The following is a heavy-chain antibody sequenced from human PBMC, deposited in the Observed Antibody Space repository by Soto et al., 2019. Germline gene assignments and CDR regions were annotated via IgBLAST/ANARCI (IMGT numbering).Heavy chain of an antibody. CDR3: VSTVFGALSYFDY. CDR2: IYYSGST. Sequence: PSETLSLTCTVSGGSISRGGYYWSWIRQHPGKGLEWIGYIYYSGSTYYNPSLKSRVTISVDTSKNPFSLKLSSVTAADTAVYYCVSTVFGALSYFDYWCQAPLGTGS. D-gene: IGHD3-10*02. CDR1: GGSISRGGYY. V-gene: IGHV4-31*03. J-gene: IGHJ4*02.